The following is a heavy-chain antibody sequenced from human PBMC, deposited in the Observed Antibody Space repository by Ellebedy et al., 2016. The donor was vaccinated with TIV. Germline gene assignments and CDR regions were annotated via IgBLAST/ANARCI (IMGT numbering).Heavy chain of an antibody. J-gene: IGHJ6*02. CDR3: ARVGRGGGYYVDV. CDR2: INHSGST. CDR1: GGSISSYY. Sequence: SETLSLXCTVSGGSISSYYWSWIRQPPGKGLEWIGEINHSGSTNCNPSLKSRVTISVDTSKNQFSLKLSSVTAADTAVYYCARVGRGGGYYVDVWGQGTTVTVSS. V-gene: IGHV4-34*01. D-gene: IGHD1-26*01.